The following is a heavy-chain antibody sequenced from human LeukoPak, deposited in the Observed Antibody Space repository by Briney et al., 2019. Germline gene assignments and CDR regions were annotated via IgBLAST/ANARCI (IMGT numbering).Heavy chain of an antibody. CDR2: IHSSGNI. J-gene: IGHJ4*02. D-gene: IGHD3-16*02. CDR1: GDSISSSDYC. CDR3: ARGRYNSKTDFDY. Sequence: SETLSLTCTVSGDSISSSDYCWGWIRQPPGKGLEWIGSIHSSGNIYYNPSLKSRVTISLDTSNNQFSLRLFSVSAADTAVYYCARGRYNSKTDFDYWGQGTLVTVSS. V-gene: IGHV4-39*07.